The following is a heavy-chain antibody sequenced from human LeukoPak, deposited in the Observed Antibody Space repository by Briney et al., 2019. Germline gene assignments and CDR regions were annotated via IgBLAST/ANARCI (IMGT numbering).Heavy chain of an antibody. Sequence: GGSLRLSCAASGFTFSDYYMSWIRQAPGKGLEWVSYISSSGSTIYYAASVKGRFTISRDNAKNSLYLQMNSLRAEDTAVYYCAREPANYYYGMDVWGQGTTVTVSS. CDR2: ISSSGSTI. J-gene: IGHJ6*02. CDR3: AREPANYYYGMDV. CDR1: GFTFSDYY. D-gene: IGHD2-2*01. V-gene: IGHV3-11*01.